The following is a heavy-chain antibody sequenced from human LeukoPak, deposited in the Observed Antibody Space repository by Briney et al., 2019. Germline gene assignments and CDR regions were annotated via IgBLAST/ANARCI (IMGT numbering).Heavy chain of an antibody. V-gene: IGHV1-2*02. D-gene: IGHD1-26*01. J-gene: IGHJ4*02. CDR3: ARGWKVGATNPSGY. Sequence: ASVKVSCKASGYTFTSYYMHWVRQAPGQGLEWMGWINPNSGGTNYAQKFQGRVTMTRDTSISTAYMELSRLRSDDTAVYYCARGWKVGATNPSGYWGQGTLVTVSS. CDR1: GYTFTSYY. CDR2: INPNSGGT.